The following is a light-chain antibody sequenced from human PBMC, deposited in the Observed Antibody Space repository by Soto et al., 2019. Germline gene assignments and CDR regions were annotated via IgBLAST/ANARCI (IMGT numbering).Light chain of an antibody. Sequence: EIVFTQSPGILSLSPGGRGSLPCGASQSISSSFLAWYQQKTGQGPRXXIYGASSRATGIPDRFSGTVSGTDLTITISRLEPEDCEVYYGQQYDNSPITFGQGTRLEIK. CDR3: QQYDNSPIT. CDR1: QSISSSF. CDR2: GAS. V-gene: IGKV3-20*01. J-gene: IGKJ5*01.